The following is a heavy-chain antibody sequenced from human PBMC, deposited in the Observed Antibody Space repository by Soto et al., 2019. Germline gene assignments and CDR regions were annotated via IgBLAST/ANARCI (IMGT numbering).Heavy chain of an antibody. V-gene: IGHV4-34*01. CDR3: ARKGYDFWSGYYTGY. J-gene: IGHJ4*02. D-gene: IGHD3-3*01. CDR2: INHSGST. CDR1: GGSFSGYY. Sequence: SETLSLTCAVYGGSFSGYYWSWIRQPPGKGLEWIGEINHSGSTNYNPSLKSRVTISVDTSKNQFSPKLSSVTAADTAVYYCARKGYDFWSGYYTGYWGQGTLVTVSS.